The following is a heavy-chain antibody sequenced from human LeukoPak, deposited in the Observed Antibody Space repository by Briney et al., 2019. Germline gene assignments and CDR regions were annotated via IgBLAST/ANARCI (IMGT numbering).Heavy chain of an antibody. J-gene: IGHJ4*02. CDR1: GFTFASSA. Sequence: GGSLRLSCAASGFTFASSAMSWVRQAPGKGLEWVSGISGSGDTTYYADPVKGRFTISRDNSEKTLYLQVNSLRAEDTALYYCARQPDDSSGWNNGQDYFDYWGQGTLVTVSS. CDR3: ARQPDDSSGWNNGQDYFDY. V-gene: IGHV3-23*01. CDR2: ISGSGDTT. D-gene: IGHD6-19*01.